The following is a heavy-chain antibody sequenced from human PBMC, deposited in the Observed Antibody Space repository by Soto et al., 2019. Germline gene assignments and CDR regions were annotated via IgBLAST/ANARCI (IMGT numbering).Heavy chain of an antibody. V-gene: IGHV4-30-4*01. CDR1: GGSITSVAYH. CDR2: TSYNGNS. CDR3: AGLPGYYDNSGSAS. J-gene: IGHJ5*02. D-gene: IGHD3-22*01. Sequence: QVQLQESGPGRMRPAETLSLTCTVSGGSITSVAYHWNWIRQAPGKGLEWIGYTSYNGNSYYNPSLRSRASISLDTSKNQFTLRLSSVTAADTAGYFCAGLPGYYDNSGSASWGQGTLVAVSS.